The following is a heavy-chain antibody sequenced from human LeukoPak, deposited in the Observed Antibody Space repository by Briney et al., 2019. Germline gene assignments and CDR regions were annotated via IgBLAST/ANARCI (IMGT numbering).Heavy chain of an antibody. Sequence: SVKVSCKASGFTFTSSTVQWVPQARGQRLERIGWIVVGSGKTNYAQKFQERVTITRDMSTSTAYMELSSLRSEDTAVYYCAAEPRGSGTRWFDPWGQGTLVTVSS. D-gene: IGHD3-10*01. CDR2: IVVGSGKT. CDR1: GFTFTSST. CDR3: AAEPRGSGTRWFDP. J-gene: IGHJ5*02. V-gene: IGHV1-58*01.